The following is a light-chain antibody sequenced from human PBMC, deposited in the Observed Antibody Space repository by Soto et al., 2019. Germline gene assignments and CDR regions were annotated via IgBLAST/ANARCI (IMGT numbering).Light chain of an antibody. CDR2: GAS. J-gene: IGKJ5*01. Sequence: EIVLTKSPFTLSLTPGEGATLSCRASQSISSSYLSWYQQKPGQAPRLVIYGASTRATGIPARFSGSGRGSGTDFTLTISSLHPEDFAVYYCLQDYHLPITFGQGTRLEIK. CDR3: LQDYHLPIT. CDR1: QSISSSY. V-gene: IGKV3D-7*01.